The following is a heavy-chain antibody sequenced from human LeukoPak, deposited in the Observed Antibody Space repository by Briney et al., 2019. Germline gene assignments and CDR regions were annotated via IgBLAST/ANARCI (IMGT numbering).Heavy chain of an antibody. Sequence: SETLSLTCTVSGGSISSYYWSWIRQPPGKGLEWIGYIYYSGSTNYNPSLKSRVTISVDTSKSQFSLKMTSVTAADTAVYYCARDFGASDGIYFDSWGQGTLVTVSS. CDR2: IYYSGST. CDR3: ARDFGASDGIYFDS. J-gene: IGHJ4*02. V-gene: IGHV4-59*01. D-gene: IGHD3-3*01. CDR1: GGSISSYY.